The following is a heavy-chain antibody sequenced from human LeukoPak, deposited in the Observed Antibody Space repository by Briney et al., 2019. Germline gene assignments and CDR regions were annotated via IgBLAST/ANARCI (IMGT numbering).Heavy chain of an antibody. CDR3: ARDYGAGGDYERYFDL. Sequence: GGSLRLSCEASGFTFSNYSMNWVRQAPGKGLEWVSYISTSSSTIHYADFVKGRFTISRDSAQNSLFLQMNSLRAEDTAVYYCARDYGAGGDYERYFDLWGRGTLVTVSS. V-gene: IGHV3-48*01. CDR2: ISTSSSTI. J-gene: IGHJ2*01. CDR1: GFTFSNYS. D-gene: IGHD2-21*02.